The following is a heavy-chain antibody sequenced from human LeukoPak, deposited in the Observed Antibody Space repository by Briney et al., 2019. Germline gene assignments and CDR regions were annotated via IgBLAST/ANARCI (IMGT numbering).Heavy chain of an antibody. Sequence: GGSLRLPCAASGFTFSSYAMSWVRQAPGKGLEWVSGISGSGGSTYYADSVKGRFTISRDNSKNTLYLQMNSLRAEDTAVYYCAMSGYDYGYWGQGTLVTVSS. V-gene: IGHV3-23*01. J-gene: IGHJ4*02. CDR3: AMSGYDYGY. CDR1: GFTFSSYA. CDR2: ISGSGGST. D-gene: IGHD5-12*01.